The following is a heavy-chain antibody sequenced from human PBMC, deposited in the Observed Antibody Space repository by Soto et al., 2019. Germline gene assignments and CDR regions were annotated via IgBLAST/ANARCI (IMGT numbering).Heavy chain of an antibody. CDR3: ARGRTMNFYGMDG. CDR2: INPHSGDT. CDR1: GYTFTDHY. J-gene: IGHJ6*02. D-gene: IGHD3-3*01. Sequence: QVQLVQSGAEVKKPGASVKVAYVASGYTFTDHYIHWVRQAPGQGLEWMGWINPHSGDTIYAQKCYGRTTVTRDKFISKACVELSRLRSDNTAVYYCARGRTMNFYGMDGWGQGTTVTVSS. V-gene: IGHV1-2*02.